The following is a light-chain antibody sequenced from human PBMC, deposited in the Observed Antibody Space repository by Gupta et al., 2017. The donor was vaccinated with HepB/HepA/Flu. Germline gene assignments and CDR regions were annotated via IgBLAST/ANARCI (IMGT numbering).Light chain of an antibody. Sequence: DIVMTQSPLSLPVTPGEPASISCRSSQSLLHSNGYNYLDWYLQKPGQSPQLLIYLGSNRASGVPDRFSGSGSGTDFTLKISRVEAEDVGVYYCRQALQTMCIFGQGTKLDIK. J-gene: IGKJ2*04. V-gene: IGKV2-28*01. CDR3: RQALQTMCI. CDR1: QSLLHSNGYNY. CDR2: LGS.